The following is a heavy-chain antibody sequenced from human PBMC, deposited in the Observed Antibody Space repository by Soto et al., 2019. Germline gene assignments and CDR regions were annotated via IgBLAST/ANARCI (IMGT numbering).Heavy chain of an antibody. CDR2: VTGSGSST. J-gene: IGHJ4*01. CDR3: AKGWSAYFDS. V-gene: IGHV3-23*01. Sequence: PGGSLRLSCAASGFTFSTYAMNWVRQAPGKGLEWVSSVTGSGSSTYYADSVKGRFTISRDNSKNTVYLQMNSLRAEDTALYYCAKGWSAYFDSWGHGALVTVSS. CDR1: GFTFSTYA.